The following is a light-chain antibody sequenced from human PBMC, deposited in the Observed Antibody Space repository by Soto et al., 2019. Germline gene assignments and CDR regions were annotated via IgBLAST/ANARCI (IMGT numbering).Light chain of an antibody. Sequence: QSALTQPASVSGSPGQSITISCTGTSSDVGGYNYVSWYQQHPGKAPKLMIYDVSNRPSGVSNRFSGSKSGNTASLTISGLHAEDEADYYCSSYTSSSTLFGTVTKLTVL. J-gene: IGLJ1*01. CDR3: SSYTSSSTL. CDR2: DVS. V-gene: IGLV2-14*01. CDR1: SSDVGGYNY.